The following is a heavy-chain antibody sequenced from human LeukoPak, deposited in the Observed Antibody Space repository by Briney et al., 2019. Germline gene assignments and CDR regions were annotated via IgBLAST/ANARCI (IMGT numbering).Heavy chain of an antibody. D-gene: IGHD3-10*01. J-gene: IGHJ4*02. CDR1: GFTFSSYA. V-gene: IGHV3-33*01. CDR2: IWYDDGSNK. Sequence: GRSLRLSCAASGFTFSSYALHWVRQAPGKGLEWVAVIWYDDGSNKYYADSVKGRFTISRNNSKNTLYLQMNSLRAEDTAVYYCATLRLYGSGSYSSSWRGQGTLVTVSS. CDR3: ATLRLYGSGSYSSSW.